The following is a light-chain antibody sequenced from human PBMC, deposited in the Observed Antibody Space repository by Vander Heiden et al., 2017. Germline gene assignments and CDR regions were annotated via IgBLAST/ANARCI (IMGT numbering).Light chain of an antibody. Sequence: SYELTQPPSVSVSPGQTASITCSGDKLGDKFTCWYQQKPGQSPMLVIYQDAKRPSGIPERFSGSNSGNTATLTISETQAMDEADYYCQAWDSTTIVVFGGGTKLTVV. CDR2: QDA. CDR3: QAWDSTTIVV. J-gene: IGLJ2*01. CDR1: KLGDKF. V-gene: IGLV3-1*01.